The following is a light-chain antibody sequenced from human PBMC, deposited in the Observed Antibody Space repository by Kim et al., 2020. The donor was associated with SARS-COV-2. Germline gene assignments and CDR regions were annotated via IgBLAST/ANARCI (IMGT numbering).Light chain of an antibody. CDR2: GKN. J-gene: IGLJ2*01. CDR1: SLRIYD. CDR3: NSRDSSGNHVL. Sequence: AWGQTVRITCQGDSLRIYDASWYQQKPGQAPVLVIYGKNNRPSGIPDRFSGSSSGNTASLTITGAQAEDEADYYCNSRDSSGNHVLFGGGTQLTVL. V-gene: IGLV3-19*01.